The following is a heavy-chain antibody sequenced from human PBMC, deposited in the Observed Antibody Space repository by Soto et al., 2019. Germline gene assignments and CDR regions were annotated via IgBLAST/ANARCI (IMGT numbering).Heavy chain of an antibody. CDR2: ISYDGSNK. CDR1: GFTFSSYA. J-gene: IGHJ4*02. Sequence: LRLSCAASGFTFSSYAMHWVRQAPGKGLEWVAVISYDGSNKYYADSVKGRFTISRDNSKNTLYLQMNSLRAEDTAVYYCARDRVMIVVVPGPGYFDYWGQGTLVTGSS. D-gene: IGHD3-22*01. CDR3: ARDRVMIVVVPGPGYFDY. V-gene: IGHV3-30-3*01.